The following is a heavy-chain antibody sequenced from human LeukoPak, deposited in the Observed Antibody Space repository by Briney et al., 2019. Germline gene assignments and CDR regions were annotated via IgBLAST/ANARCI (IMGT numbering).Heavy chain of an antibody. CDR1: GFTFSSYG. CDR2: ISYDGSNK. Sequence: PGGSLRLSCAASGFTFSSYGMHWVRQAPGKGLEWVAVISYDGSNKYYADSVKGRFTISRDNSKSTLYLDVSSLRAEDTAVYYCAKDLGPYPEYFDYWGQGTLVTVSS. J-gene: IGHJ4*02. V-gene: IGHV3-30*18. D-gene: IGHD1-14*01. CDR3: AKDLGPYPEYFDY.